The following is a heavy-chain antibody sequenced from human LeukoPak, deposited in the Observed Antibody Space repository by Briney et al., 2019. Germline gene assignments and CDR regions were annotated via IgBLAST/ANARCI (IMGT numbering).Heavy chain of an antibody. CDR3: ARADYDFWSGYYYYYYMDV. V-gene: IGHV4-61*02. Sequence: SETLSLTCTVSGGSISSGSYYWSWIRQPAGKGLEWIGRIYTSGSTNYNPSPKSRVTISVDTSKNQFSLKLSSVTAADTAVYYCARADYDFWSGYYYYYYMDVRGKGTTVTVSS. CDR1: GGSISSGSYY. D-gene: IGHD3-3*01. J-gene: IGHJ6*03. CDR2: IYTSGST.